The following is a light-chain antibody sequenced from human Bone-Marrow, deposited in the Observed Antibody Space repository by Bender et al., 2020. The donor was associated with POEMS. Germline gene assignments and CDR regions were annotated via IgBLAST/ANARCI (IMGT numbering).Light chain of an antibody. V-gene: IGLV2-11*01. J-gene: IGLJ2*01. CDR2: DVA. CDR3: CSYASSSVI. CDR1: SADVGAYNF. Sequence: QSALTQPRSVSGSPGQSVTISCTGTSADVGAYNFVSWYQHQPGKAPKVIIFDVAERPAGVPDRFSGSKSGNTASLTISGLQAEDEADYYCCSYASSSVIFGGGTKLTVL.